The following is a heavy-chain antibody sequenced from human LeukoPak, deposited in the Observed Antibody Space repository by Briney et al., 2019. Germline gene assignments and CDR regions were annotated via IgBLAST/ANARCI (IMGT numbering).Heavy chain of an antibody. D-gene: IGHD2-8*01. Sequence: GGSLRLSYAASGFIFSSYAMSWVRQAPGKGLEWVSTISGSGGSTYYADSVKGRFTISRDNSKNTVYLQMNSLRAEDTAVYYCAKDRSCIKHVCHVDLHYWRQGTLVTVSS. J-gene: IGHJ4*02. V-gene: IGHV3-23*01. CDR1: GFIFSSYA. CDR2: ISGSGGST. CDR3: AKDRSCIKHVCHVDLHY.